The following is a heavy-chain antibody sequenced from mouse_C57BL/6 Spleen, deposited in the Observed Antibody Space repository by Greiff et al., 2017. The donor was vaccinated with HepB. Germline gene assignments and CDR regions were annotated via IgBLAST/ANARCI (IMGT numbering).Heavy chain of an antibody. Sequence: VQLQQSGPVLVKPGASVKMSCKASGYTFTDYYMNWVKQSHGKSLEWIGVINPYNGGTSYNQKFKGKATLTVDKSSSTAYMELNSLTSEDSAVYYCARGYGNYLSWFAYWGQGTLVTVSA. V-gene: IGHV1-19*01. CDR3: ARGYGNYLSWFAY. D-gene: IGHD2-1*01. CDR1: GYTFTDYY. CDR2: INPYNGGT. J-gene: IGHJ3*01.